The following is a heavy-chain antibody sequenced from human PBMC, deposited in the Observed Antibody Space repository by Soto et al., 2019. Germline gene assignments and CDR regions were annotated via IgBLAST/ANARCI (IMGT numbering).Heavy chain of an antibody. V-gene: IGHV4-39*01. CDR2: IYYSGST. CDR1: GGPISSSSYY. Sequence: SETLSLTCTVSGGPISSSSYYWGWIRQPPGKGLEWIGSIYYSGSTYYNPSLKSRVTISVDTSKNQFSLKLSSVTAADTAVYYCARQRRSGYDSWGQGTLVTVSS. J-gene: IGHJ4*02. D-gene: IGHD5-12*01. CDR3: ARQRRSGYDS.